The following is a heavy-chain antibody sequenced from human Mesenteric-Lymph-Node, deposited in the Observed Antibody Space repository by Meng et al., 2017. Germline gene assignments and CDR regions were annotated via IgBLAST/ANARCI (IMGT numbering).Heavy chain of an antibody. J-gene: IGHJ5*02. Sequence: PEPGPALVQHPQPLSRTCTCSAGSISSGGFYWSWIRQHPGKGLEWIGYIYYSASAYYNPSLRSRVAISIDTSKNQFSLKLTSVTAADTAVYFCARTNYGDYNWFDPWGQGTLVTVSS. D-gene: IGHD4-17*01. CDR1: AGSISSGGFY. CDR3: ARTNYGDYNWFDP. V-gene: IGHV4-31*03. CDR2: IYYSASA.